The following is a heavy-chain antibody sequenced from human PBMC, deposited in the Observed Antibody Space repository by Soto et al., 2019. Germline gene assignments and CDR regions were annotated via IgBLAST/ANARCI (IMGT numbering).Heavy chain of an antibody. V-gene: IGHV4-59*01. J-gene: IGHJ4*02. CDR1: GGSISNYY. D-gene: IGHD2-2*01. CDR2: IYYSGSA. CDR3: ARAVLPATAPFDY. Sequence: SETLSLTCIVSGGSISNYYWSWIRQPPGKGLEWIGYIYYSGSANYNPSLQSRVTISVDTSKNQFSLKLSSVTAADTAVYYCARAVLPATAPFDYWGQGTLVTVSS.